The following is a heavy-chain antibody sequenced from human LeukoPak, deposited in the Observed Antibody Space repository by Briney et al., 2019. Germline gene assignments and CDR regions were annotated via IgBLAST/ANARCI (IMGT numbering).Heavy chain of an antibody. V-gene: IGHV3-64*01. Sequence: GGSLRLSCAASGFTFSSYAMHWVRQAPGKGLEYVSAISSNGGSTYYANSVKGRFTISRDNSKNTLYLQMGSLRAEDMAVYYCARGIYPFGGVIATYYYYYMDVWGKGTTVTVSS. CDR2: ISSNGGST. J-gene: IGHJ6*03. D-gene: IGHD3-16*02. CDR1: GFTFSSYA. CDR3: ARGIYPFGGVIATYYYYYMDV.